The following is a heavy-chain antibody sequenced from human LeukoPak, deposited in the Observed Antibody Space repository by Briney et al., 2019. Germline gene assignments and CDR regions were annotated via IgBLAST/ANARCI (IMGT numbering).Heavy chain of an antibody. CDR2: IQRKIDGGTT. CDR1: GFTFSNAW. Sequence: PGGSLRLSCAASGFTFSNAWMSWVRQAPGNGLEWVGRIQRKIDGGTTDYAVPVTGRFTISRDDSNNTLYLQMNSLKTEDTAVYYCTTEEGGGFESWGQGTPVTVSS. CDR3: TTEEGGGFES. V-gene: IGHV3-15*01. J-gene: IGHJ4*02. D-gene: IGHD1-26*01.